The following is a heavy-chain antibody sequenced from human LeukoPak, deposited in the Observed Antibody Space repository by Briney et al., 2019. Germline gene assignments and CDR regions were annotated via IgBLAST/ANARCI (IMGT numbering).Heavy chain of an antibody. D-gene: IGHD3-22*01. CDR1: GFTVSSNL. J-gene: IGHJ4*02. Sequence: PRGSLRDSRAAPGFTVSSNLMSWVRQAPRKGLEWVSVIYSGCSTYYADSVKGRLTISRDNSKNTLYLQMNSLRAEDTAVYYCARSKSRDYYDRYGYFDYWGQGTLVTVSS. V-gene: IGHV3-66*01. CDR2: IYSGCST. CDR3: ARSKSRDYYDRYGYFDY.